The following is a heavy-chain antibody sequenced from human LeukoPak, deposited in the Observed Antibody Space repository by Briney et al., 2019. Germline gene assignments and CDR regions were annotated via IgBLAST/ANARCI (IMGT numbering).Heavy chain of an antibody. CDR1: GGSISSNSYY. Sequence: SETLSLTCTVSGGSISSNSYYWSWIRQPAGKGLEWIGRIYTSGSTDYNPSLKSRVTISKDTSKNEFSLKLSSVTAADTAVYYCARGRLLFPFDPWAREPWSPSPQ. J-gene: IGHJ5*02. CDR2: IYTSGST. V-gene: IGHV4-61*02. CDR3: ARGRLLFPFDP. D-gene: IGHD3-10*01.